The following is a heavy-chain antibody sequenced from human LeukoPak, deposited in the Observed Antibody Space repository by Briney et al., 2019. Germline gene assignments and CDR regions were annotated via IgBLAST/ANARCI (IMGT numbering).Heavy chain of an antibody. Sequence: GGSLRLSRAASGFIFSSYGMHWVRQAPGKGLEWVAVIWYDGSNEYYADSVKGRFTISRDNSKNTLYLQMNSLRAEDTAVYYCARARGVSTGYRPIDYWGQGTLVTVSS. D-gene: IGHD3-22*01. CDR1: GFIFSSYG. J-gene: IGHJ4*02. CDR3: ARARGVSTGYRPIDY. V-gene: IGHV3-33*01. CDR2: IWYDGSNE.